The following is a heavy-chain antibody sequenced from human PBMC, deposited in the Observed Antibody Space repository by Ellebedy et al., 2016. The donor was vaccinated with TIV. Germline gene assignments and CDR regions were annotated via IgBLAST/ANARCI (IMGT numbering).Heavy chain of an antibody. CDR1: EFTFSTYW. D-gene: IGHD3-10*01. V-gene: IGHV3-7*01. Sequence: GESLKISCAASEFTFSTYWMNWVRQAPGKGLEWVATIKQDGSEKYYVDSVKGRFTITRDNAENSLYLQMNSLRAEDTAVYYGATERGAYSGSGQAFDYWGQGTLVTVSS. CDR3: ATERGAYSGSGQAFDY. CDR2: IKQDGSEK. J-gene: IGHJ4*02.